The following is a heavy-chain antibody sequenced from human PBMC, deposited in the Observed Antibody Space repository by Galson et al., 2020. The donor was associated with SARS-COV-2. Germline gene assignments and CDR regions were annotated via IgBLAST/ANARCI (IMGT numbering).Heavy chain of an antibody. D-gene: IGHD6-13*01. Sequence: GESLKISCVASQFIFSRYTMNWVRQAPGKGLEWVSSISSGSDYIYYADSVKGRFTISRDNAKNSLYLQMNSLRPEDTAVYYCARVAAAGNGYYYYYHMDVWGKGTTVTVSS. CDR1: QFIFSRYT. CDR2: ISSGSDYI. J-gene: IGHJ6*03. CDR3: ARVAAAGNGYYYYYHMDV. V-gene: IGHV3-21*01.